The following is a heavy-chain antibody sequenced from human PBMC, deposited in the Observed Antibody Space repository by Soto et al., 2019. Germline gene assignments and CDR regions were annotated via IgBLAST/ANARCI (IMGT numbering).Heavy chain of an antibody. D-gene: IGHD5-18*01. CDR2: IYYSGST. J-gene: IGHJ4*02. V-gene: IGHV4-39*01. Sequence: QLQLQESGPGLVKPSETLSLTCTVSGGSISSSSYYWGWIRQPPGKGLEWIGSIYYSGSTYYNPSLKSRVTISGDTSKNQFSLKLSSVTAADTAVYYWARIAAMVFDYWGQGTLVTVSS. CDR3: ARIAAMVFDY. CDR1: GGSISSSSYY.